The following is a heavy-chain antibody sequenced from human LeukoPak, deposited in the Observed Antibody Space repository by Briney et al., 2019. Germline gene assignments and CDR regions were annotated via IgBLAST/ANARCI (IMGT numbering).Heavy chain of an antibody. Sequence: GGSLRLSCAASGFTVSSNYMSWVRQAPGKGLEWVSVIYSGGSTYYADSVKGRFTISRDNSKNTLYLQMNSLRAEDTAVHYCARVGDTAMVVDAFDIWGQGTMVTVSS. CDR2: IYSGGST. CDR1: GFTVSSNY. CDR3: ARVGDTAMVVDAFDI. J-gene: IGHJ3*02. D-gene: IGHD5-18*01. V-gene: IGHV3-66*02.